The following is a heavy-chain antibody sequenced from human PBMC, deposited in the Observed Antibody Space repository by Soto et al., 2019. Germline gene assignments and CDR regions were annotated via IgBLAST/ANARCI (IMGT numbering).Heavy chain of an antibody. J-gene: IGHJ5*02. V-gene: IGHV1-69*01. CDR1: GGTFTDLG. Sequence: QVQLVQSGAEVKKPGSSVKVSCKASGGTFTDLGLHWVRQAPGQGLEWMGGIIPIFGTPNYAQKFQGRVIITADDFTSTAHMELSSLRSEDTAVYYCARGWDHYDSSGLLTWFDPWGQGTLVTVSS. CDR3: ARGWDHYDSSGLLTWFDP. D-gene: IGHD3-22*01. CDR2: IIPIFGTP.